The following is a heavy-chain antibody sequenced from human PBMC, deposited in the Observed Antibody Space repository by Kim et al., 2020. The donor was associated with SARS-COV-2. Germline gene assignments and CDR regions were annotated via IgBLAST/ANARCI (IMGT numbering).Heavy chain of an antibody. D-gene: IGHD5-18*01. CDR3: AREGGGYSYGFFDY. V-gene: IGHV3-21*01. CDR1: GFTFSSYS. J-gene: IGHJ4*02. CDR2: ISSSSSYI. Sequence: GGSLRLSCAASGFTFSSYSMNWVRQAPGKGLEWVSSISSSSSYIYYAASVKGRFTISRDNAKNSLYLQMNSLRAEDTAVYYCAREGGGYSYGFFDYWGQGTLVTVSS.